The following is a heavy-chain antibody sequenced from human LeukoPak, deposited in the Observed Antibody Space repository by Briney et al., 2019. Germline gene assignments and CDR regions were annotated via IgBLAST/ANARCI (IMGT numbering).Heavy chain of an antibody. CDR3: ARRYCSSTSCYSVNWFDP. D-gene: IGHD2-2*01. V-gene: IGHV4-59*01. CDR1: GGSISSYY. CDR2: IYYSGST. Sequence: SETLSLTCTVSGGSISSYYWSWIRQPPGKGLEWIGYIYYSGSTNYNPSLKSRVTISVDTSKNQFSLKLSSVTAADTAVYYCARRYCSSTSCYSVNWFDPWGQGTLVTVSS. J-gene: IGHJ5*02.